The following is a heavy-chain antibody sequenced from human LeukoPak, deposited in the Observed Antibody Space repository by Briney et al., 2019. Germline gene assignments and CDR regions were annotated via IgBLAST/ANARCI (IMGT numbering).Heavy chain of an antibody. CDR3: ASRITEMDTANY. J-gene: IGHJ4*02. CDR2: IYTGGST. CDR1: GFTVGRNY. V-gene: IGHV3-53*01. Sequence: GGPLRLSCAVSGFTVGRNYMTWVRQAPGKGLEWVSVIYTGGSTFYADSVKGRFTISRDNSKNLLSLQMNTLRAEDPAVYYCASRITEMDTANYWGQGTLVTVSS. D-gene: IGHD5-24*01.